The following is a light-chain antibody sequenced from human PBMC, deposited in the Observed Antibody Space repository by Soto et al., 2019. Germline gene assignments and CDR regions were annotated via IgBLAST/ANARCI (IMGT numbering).Light chain of an antibody. CDR1: SGSIASNY. CDR2: ENY. V-gene: IGLV6-57*04. J-gene: IGLJ2*01. Sequence: NFMLTQPHSVSESPGKTVTISCTRSSGSIASNYVQWYQQRPGSAPTTVIYENYVRPSGIPDRFSGSIDSSSTSASLTISGLETEDEADYYCQSYDGNDHVIFGGGTKLTVL. CDR3: QSYDGNDHVI.